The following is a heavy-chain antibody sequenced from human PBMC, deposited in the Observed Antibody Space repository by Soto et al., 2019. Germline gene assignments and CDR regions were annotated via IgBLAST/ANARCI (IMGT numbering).Heavy chain of an antibody. CDR2: ISWNSGSI. V-gene: IGHV3-9*01. J-gene: IGHJ6*03. CDR3: AKEGMVREQPYYYCYYMDV. Sequence: PGGSLRLSCAASGFTFDDYAMHWVRQAPGKGLEWVSGISWNSGSIGYADSVKGRFTISRDNAKNSLYLQMNSLRAEDTALYYCAKEGMVREQPYYYCYYMDVWGKGTTVTVSS. CDR1: GFTFDDYA. D-gene: IGHD3-10*01.